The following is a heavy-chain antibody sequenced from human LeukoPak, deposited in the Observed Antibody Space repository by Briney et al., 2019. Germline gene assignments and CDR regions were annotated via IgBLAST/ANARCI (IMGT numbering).Heavy chain of an antibody. CDR2: ITGHGDTT. D-gene: IGHD5-18*01. CDR3: ANDLGWIQLNLG. CDR1: GFTFSDYY. J-gene: IGHJ4*02. Sequence: GGSLRLSCAASGFTFSDYYMSWIRQAPGKGLEWVSGITGHGDTTYYADSVKGRFTISRDNSRNTVYLQMNSLRAEDTAVYYCANDLGWIQLNLGRGQGTLVTVSS. V-gene: IGHV3-23*01.